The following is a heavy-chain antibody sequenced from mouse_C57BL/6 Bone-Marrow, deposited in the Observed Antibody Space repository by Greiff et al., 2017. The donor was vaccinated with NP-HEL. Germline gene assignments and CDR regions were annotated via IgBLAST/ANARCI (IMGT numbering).Heavy chain of an antibody. J-gene: IGHJ4*01. CDR1: GFTFSDYY. V-gene: IGHV5-12*01. CDR2: ISNGGGST. Sequence: EVNVVESGGGLVQPGGSLKLSCAASGFTFSDYYMYWVRQTPEKRLEWVAYISNGGGSTYYPDTVKGRFTISRDNAKNTLYLQMSRLKSEDTAMYYCARISDYAMDYWGQGTSVTVSS. CDR3: ARISDYAMDY.